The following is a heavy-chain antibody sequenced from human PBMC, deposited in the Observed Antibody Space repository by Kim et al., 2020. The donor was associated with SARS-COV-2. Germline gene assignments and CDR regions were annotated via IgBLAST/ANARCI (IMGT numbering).Heavy chain of an antibody. CDR3: ARGPPIDP. V-gene: IGHV1-3*01. CDR2: NGNT. J-gene: IGHJ5*02. Sequence: NGNTKYSQKFQGRVTITRDTSASTAYMELSSLRSEDTAVYYCARGPPIDPWGQGTLVTVSS.